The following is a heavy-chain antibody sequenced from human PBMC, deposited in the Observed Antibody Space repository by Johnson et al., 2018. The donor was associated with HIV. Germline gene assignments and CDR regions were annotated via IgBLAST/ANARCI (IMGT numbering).Heavy chain of an antibody. CDR3: VKGVVGAEDVFDI. J-gene: IGHJ3*02. CDR2: ISYDGSNK. Sequence: QVQLVESGGGVVQHGRSLRLSCVASGFTFSSYTMHWVRQAPGKGLEWVAVISYDGSNKYFADSVKGRFTISRDNSKNTLYLQMSSLRAEDTAVYYCVKGVVGAEDVFDIWGQGTMVTVSS. V-gene: IGHV3-30*04. CDR1: GFTFSSYT. D-gene: IGHD1-26*01.